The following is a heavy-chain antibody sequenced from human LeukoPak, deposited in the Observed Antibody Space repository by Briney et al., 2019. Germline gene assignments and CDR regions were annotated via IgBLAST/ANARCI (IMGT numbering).Heavy chain of an antibody. CDR3: ARLGTGYSSSWTGYFDY. V-gene: IGHV4-38-2*01. Sequence: PSETLSLTCAVSGYSISSGYYWGWIRQPPGKGLEWIGSIYHSGSTYRNPSLKSRVTISVDTSKNQFSLKLSSVTAADTAVYYCARLGTGYSSSWTGYFDYWGQGTLVTVSS. CDR1: GYSISSGYY. D-gene: IGHD6-13*01. CDR2: IYHSGST. J-gene: IGHJ4*02.